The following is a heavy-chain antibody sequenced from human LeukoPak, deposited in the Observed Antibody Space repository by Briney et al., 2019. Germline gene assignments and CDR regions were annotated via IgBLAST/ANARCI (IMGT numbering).Heavy chain of an antibody. Sequence: SETLSLTCTVSGGSVNSCSDYWNWIRQPPGKGLEWIGYIYYSGSTNYNPSLKSRVTISVDTSKNQFSLKLSSVTAADTAIYYCARGDYGFWSSYPYGPFDYWGQGTLVTVSS. D-gene: IGHD3-3*01. CDR2: IYYSGST. CDR1: GGSVNSCSDY. CDR3: ARGDYGFWSSYPYGPFDY. J-gene: IGHJ4*02. V-gene: IGHV4-61*01.